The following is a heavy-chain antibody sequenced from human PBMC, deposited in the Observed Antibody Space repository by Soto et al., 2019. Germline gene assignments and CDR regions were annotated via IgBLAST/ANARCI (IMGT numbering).Heavy chain of an antibody. Sequence: PSETLSLTCTVSGASIFSNHWSWIRQPPGKGLEWIGYIYDVGTTNYNPSLKSRVTISVDTSKNRFSLKLSSVTAADTAVYYCARVRGNQLLGWFDPWGQGTLVTVSS. J-gene: IGHJ5*02. CDR3: ARVRGNQLLGWFDP. CDR1: GASIFSNH. CDR2: IYDVGTT. V-gene: IGHV4-59*01. D-gene: IGHD2-2*01.